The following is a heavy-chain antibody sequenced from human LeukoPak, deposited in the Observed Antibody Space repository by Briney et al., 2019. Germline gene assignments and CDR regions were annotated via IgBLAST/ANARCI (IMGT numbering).Heavy chain of an antibody. Sequence: SETLSLTCTVSGGSISSSSYYWGWIRQPPGKGLEWIGSIYYSGSTYYNPSLKSRVTISVDTSKNQFSLKLSSVTAADTAVYYCAVSGQEDKRVVVVAATLYYFDYWGQGTLVTVSS. D-gene: IGHD2-15*01. CDR2: IYYSGST. CDR1: GGSISSSSYY. V-gene: IGHV4-39*07. J-gene: IGHJ4*02. CDR3: AVSGQEDKRVVVVAATLYYFDY.